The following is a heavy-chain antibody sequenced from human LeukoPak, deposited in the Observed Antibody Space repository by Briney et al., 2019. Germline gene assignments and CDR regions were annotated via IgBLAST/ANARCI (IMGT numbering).Heavy chain of an antibody. CDR3: ARGLGGSFDY. CDR1: GGSISSYY. J-gene: IGHJ4*02. D-gene: IGHD1-26*01. CDR2: IYYSGST. Sequence: PSETLSLTCTVSGGSISSYYWSWLRQPPGKGLEWIGYIYYSGSTNYNPSLKSRVTISVDTSKNQFSLKLSSVTAADTAVYYCARGLGGSFDYWGQGTLVTVSS. V-gene: IGHV4-59*01.